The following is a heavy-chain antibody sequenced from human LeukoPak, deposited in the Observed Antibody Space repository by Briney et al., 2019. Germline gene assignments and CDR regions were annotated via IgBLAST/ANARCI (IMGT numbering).Heavy chain of an antibody. J-gene: IGHJ4*02. V-gene: IGHV3-23*01. CDR2: ISGSGSVT. D-gene: IGHD2-15*01. Sequence: GGSLRLSCAASGFNFSNHAMNWVRQAPGKGLGWVSIISGSGSVTYYADSVKGRFTSSRDNSKNTLYLQMNSLRAEDTAVYYCAKTSVGEGRIIGSGYFDNWGQGTLVTVSS. CDR3: AKTSVGEGRIIGSGYFDN. CDR1: GFNFSNHA.